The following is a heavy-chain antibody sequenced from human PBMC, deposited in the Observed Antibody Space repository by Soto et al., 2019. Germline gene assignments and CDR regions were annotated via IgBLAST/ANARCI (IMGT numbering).Heavy chain of an antibody. V-gene: IGHV1-46*01. CDR2: INPHGGST. CDR3: ARSSGGNFGIIIEGTNWFAP. J-gene: IGHJ5*02. CDR1: RDTFTSYY. D-gene: IGHD1-26*01. Sequence: ASVKVSCKAPRDTFTSYYINWVRQAPGQGLEWMGVINPHGGSTAYAQKLKGRVTLTRDTSASTVYMEVSSLTSEDTAMYYYARSSGGNFGIIIEGTNWFAPWGKGTLVTVSS.